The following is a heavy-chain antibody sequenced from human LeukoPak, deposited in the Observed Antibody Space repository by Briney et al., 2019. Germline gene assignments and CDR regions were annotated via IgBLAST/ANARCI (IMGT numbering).Heavy chain of an antibody. D-gene: IGHD2-15*01. Sequence: SETLSLTCTVSGYSISSGYYWGWLRQPPGKGLEWIGSNHHSGSTYYNPSLKSRVTISVDTSKNQSSLKLSSVTAADTAVYYCATLGRGYCSGGSCYDYWGQGTLVTVSS. CDR3: ATLGRGYCSGGSCYDY. CDR1: GYSISSGYY. J-gene: IGHJ4*02. CDR2: NHHSGST. V-gene: IGHV4-38-2*02.